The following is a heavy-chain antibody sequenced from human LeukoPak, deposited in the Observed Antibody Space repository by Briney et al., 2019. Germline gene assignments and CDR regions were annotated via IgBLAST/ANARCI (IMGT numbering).Heavy chain of an antibody. J-gene: IGHJ4*02. CDR2: IYSGGST. Sequence: GGSLRLSCAASGFTVSSNYMSWVRQAPGKGLEWVSVIYSGGSTYYADSVKGRFTISRDNSKNTLYLQMNSLRAEDTAVYYCARANTSIAARLEFDYWGQGTLVTVSS. CDR3: ARANTSIAARLEFDY. CDR1: GFTVSSNY. D-gene: IGHD6-6*01. V-gene: IGHV3-53*01.